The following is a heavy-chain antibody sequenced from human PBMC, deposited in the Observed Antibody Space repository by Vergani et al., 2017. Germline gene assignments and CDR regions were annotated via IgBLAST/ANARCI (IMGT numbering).Heavy chain of an antibody. CDR2: ISSSSSYI. Sequence: EVQLVESGGGLVKPGGSLRLSCAASGFTFSSYSMNWVRQAPGKGLEWVSSISSSSSYIYYADSVKGRFTISRDNAKNSLYLQMNSLRAADTAVYYCARDQDYYGSGSYYRPYYYYGMDVWGQGTTVTVSS. V-gene: IGHV3-21*04. J-gene: IGHJ6*02. CDR1: GFTFSSYS. CDR3: ARDQDYYGSGSYYRPYYYYGMDV. D-gene: IGHD3-10*01.